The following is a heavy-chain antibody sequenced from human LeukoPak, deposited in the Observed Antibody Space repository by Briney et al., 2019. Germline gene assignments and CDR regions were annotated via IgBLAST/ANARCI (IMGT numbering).Heavy chain of an antibody. Sequence: SETLSLTCTVSGGSISSYYWSWIRQPAGKGLEWIGRIYISGSTNYNPSLKSRVTISVDTSKNQFSLKLSSVTAADTAVYYCAKSGYNRFDYWGQGTLVTVSS. CDR1: GGSISSYY. CDR2: IYISGST. D-gene: IGHD5-24*01. J-gene: IGHJ4*02. V-gene: IGHV4-4*07. CDR3: AKSGYNRFDY.